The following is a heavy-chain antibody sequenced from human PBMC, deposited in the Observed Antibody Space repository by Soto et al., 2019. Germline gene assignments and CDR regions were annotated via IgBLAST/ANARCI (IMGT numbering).Heavy chain of an antibody. J-gene: IGHJ5*02. Sequence: SGPTLVKPTQTLTLTCTFSGFSLSPSGVGVGWIRQPPGKALEWLALIYWNDDKRYSPSLKSRLTITKDTSKNQVVLTMTNMDPVDTATYYCAHSPPALHCSGGSCYYWFDPWGQGTLVTVSS. D-gene: IGHD2-15*01. V-gene: IGHV2-5*01. CDR3: AHSPPALHCSGGSCYYWFDP. CDR2: IYWNDDK. CDR1: GFSLSPSGVG.